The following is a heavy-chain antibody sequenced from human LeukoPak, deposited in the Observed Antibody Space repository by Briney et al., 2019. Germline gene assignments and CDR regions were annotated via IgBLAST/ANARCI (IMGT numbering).Heavy chain of an antibody. J-gene: IGHJ4*02. V-gene: IGHV3-74*01. D-gene: IGHD6-13*01. CDR3: ATIAAAGEYFDY. CDR2: IISDGSST. CDR1: GFTFSSYW. Sequence: PGGSLRLSCAASGFTFSSYWMYWVRQAPGKGLVWASRIISDGSSTSYADSVKGRFTISRDNAKNTLYLQMNSLRPEDTAVYYCATIAAAGEYFDYWGQGTLVTVSS.